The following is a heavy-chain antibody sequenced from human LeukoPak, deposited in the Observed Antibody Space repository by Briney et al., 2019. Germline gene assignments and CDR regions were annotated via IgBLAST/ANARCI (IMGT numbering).Heavy chain of an antibody. Sequence: ASVKVSCKVSGYTLTESSMHWVRQAPGKGLEWMGGFDPEDGETIYAQKFQGRVTMTEDTSTDTAYMELSSLRSEDTAVYYCATEGRGYCSGGSCPYDAFDIWGQGTMVTVSS. J-gene: IGHJ3*02. CDR2: FDPEDGET. D-gene: IGHD2-15*01. CDR1: GYTLTESS. V-gene: IGHV1-24*01. CDR3: ATEGRGYCSGGSCPYDAFDI.